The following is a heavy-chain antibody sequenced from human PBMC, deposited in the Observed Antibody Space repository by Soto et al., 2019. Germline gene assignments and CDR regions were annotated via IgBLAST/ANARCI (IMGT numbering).Heavy chain of an antibody. D-gene: IGHD4-17*01. J-gene: IGHJ4*02. V-gene: IGHV3-23*01. Sequence: VQLLESGGGLAQPGGCLRLSCAASGCTFSTYTMAWVRQAPGRGPEWVAGVSQDGTAHYADSVKGRFTISRDNSRDTVYLQMITLRGEDTAVYYCANDMRPDGVWDFDFWGQGTLVTVSS. CDR1: GCTFSTYT. CDR2: VSQDGTA. CDR3: ANDMRPDGVWDFDF.